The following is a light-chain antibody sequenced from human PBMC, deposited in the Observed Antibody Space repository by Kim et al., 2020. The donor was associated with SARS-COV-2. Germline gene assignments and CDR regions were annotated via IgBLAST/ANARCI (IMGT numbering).Light chain of an antibody. CDR3: QAWDNNNGV. CDR2: NDS. J-gene: IGLJ3*02. CDR1: RLGDKY. V-gene: IGLV3-1*01. Sequence: SYELTQPPSVSVSPGQTASITCSGERLGDKYASWYQQKPGQSPVLVIYNDSRRPSGIPERFSGSNSWNTATLTISGTQAIDEADYYCQAWDNNNGVFGGGTKLAVL.